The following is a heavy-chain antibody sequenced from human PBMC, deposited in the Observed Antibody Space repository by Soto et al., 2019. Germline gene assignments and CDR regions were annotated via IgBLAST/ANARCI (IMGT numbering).Heavy chain of an antibody. CDR3: ATAYGDFDAFDI. J-gene: IGHJ3*02. CDR2: SSPSGGSI. Sequence: ASVKVSCKASGYTFTSYDMHWVRQAPEQGLEWIGISSPSGGSISNAQKFQVRVTMTRDTSTSTVYRELSSLRSEDTAVYYCATAYGDFDAFDIWGQGTMVTVSS. V-gene: IGHV1-46*03. D-gene: IGHD4-17*01. CDR1: GYTFTSYD.